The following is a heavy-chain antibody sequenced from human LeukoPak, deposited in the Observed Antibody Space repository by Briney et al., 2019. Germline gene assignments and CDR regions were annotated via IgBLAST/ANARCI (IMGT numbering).Heavy chain of an antibody. CDR1: GDSISDYY. Sequence: PSGTLYLTXTVSGDSISDYYWTWIRQTPEKGLEWIGYIHHSGHTYYNPSLKSRVTISVDMYKNQFSLSLISVTAADTAVYYCARVGDCSGGTCYYHYYMDVWGKGTTVTVSS. CDR2: IHHSGHT. V-gene: IGHV4-59*01. J-gene: IGHJ6*03. CDR3: ARVGDCSGGTCYYHYYMDV. D-gene: IGHD2-15*01.